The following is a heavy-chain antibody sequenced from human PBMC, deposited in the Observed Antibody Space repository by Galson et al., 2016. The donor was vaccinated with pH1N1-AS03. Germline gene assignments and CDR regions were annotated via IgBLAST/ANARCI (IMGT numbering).Heavy chain of an antibody. CDR3: ARDKRGAATGQPFDH. CDR1: GFTFDDYA. CDR2: ISWNSNYI. Sequence: SLRLSCAASGFTFDDYALHWVRQGPGKGLEWVAHISWNSNYIGYADSVKGRFTISRDNANNSVFLQMDSLRVDDTALYYCARDKRGAATGQPFDHWGQGTLVTVSS. D-gene: IGHD6-13*01. J-gene: IGHJ4*02. V-gene: IGHV3-9*01.